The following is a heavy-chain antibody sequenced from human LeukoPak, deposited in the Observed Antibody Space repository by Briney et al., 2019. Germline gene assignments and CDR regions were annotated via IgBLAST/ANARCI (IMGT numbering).Heavy chain of an antibody. D-gene: IGHD1-26*01. Sequence: GASVKVSCKASGYTFTSYAMNWARQAPGQGLEWMGWINTNTGSPTYAQGFTGRFVFSLDTSVSTAYLQISSLKAEDTAVYYCARLGAPLYYYYMDVWGKGTTVTVSS. J-gene: IGHJ6*03. CDR2: INTNTGSP. CDR1: GYTFTSYA. V-gene: IGHV7-4-1*02. CDR3: ARLGAPLYYYYMDV.